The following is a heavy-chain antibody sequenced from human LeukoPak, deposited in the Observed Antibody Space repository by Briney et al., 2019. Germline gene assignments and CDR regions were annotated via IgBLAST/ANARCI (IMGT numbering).Heavy chain of an antibody. J-gene: IGHJ6*02. CDR1: GGSISSYY. V-gene: IGHV4-59*01. CDR3: AREGRQAGMDV. Sequence: NPSETLSLTCTVSGGSISSYYWSWIRQPPGKGLEWIGYIYYSGSTNYNPSLKSRVTISVDTSKNQFSLKLNSVTAADTAVYYCAREGRQAGMDVWGQGTTVTVSS. CDR2: IYYSGST.